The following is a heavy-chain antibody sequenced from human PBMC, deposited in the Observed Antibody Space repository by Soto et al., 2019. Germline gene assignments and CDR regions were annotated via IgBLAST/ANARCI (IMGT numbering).Heavy chain of an antibody. Sequence: SETLSLTCTVSGASINSGDYYWSWIRQPPGKGLEWIGHIYYSGSTYYNPSLKSRVTISVDTSKNQFSLKLSSVTAADTAVYYCARRGMTAIDYWGQGTLVTVSS. J-gene: IGHJ4*02. V-gene: IGHV4-30-4*01. CDR1: GASINSGDYY. CDR2: IYYSGST. D-gene: IGHD2-21*02. CDR3: ARRGMTAIDY.